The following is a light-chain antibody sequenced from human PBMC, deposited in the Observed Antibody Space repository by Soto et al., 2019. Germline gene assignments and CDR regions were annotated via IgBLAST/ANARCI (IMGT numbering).Light chain of an antibody. V-gene: IGKV3-15*01. CDR2: DAS. CDR1: QIVGSK. Sequence: EVVMTQSPAALSASPGERATLSCRASQIVGSKLAWYQQKPGQAPRLLIYDASTRATGIPARFSGSGSVTEFTLTISSLQSEDFVVYYCQQYNNWPLTFGGGTKVDIK. CDR3: QQYNNWPLT. J-gene: IGKJ4*01.